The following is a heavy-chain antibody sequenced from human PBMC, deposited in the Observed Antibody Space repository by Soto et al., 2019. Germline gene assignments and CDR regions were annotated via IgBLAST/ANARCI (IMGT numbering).Heavy chain of an antibody. V-gene: IGHV3-30*18. CDR1: GFTFSSYD. J-gene: IGHJ4*02. Sequence: QVQLVESGGGVVQPGRSLRLSCAASGFTFSSYDMHWVRQAPGKGLEWVVVISYDGSNKYYADSVKGRFTISRDTSKNTLYLQMNSLRSEDTSVYYCSKEYSGYDYFDYWGQGTLVTVSS. CDR3: SKEYSGYDYFDY. CDR2: ISYDGSNK. D-gene: IGHD5-12*01.